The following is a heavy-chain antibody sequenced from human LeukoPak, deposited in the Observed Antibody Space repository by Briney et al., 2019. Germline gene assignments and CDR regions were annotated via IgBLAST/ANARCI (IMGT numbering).Heavy chain of an antibody. V-gene: IGHV3-7*01. CDR2: INQDGSQK. J-gene: IGHJ4*02. CDR1: GFKFNGKW. CDR3: ADPPSDY. Sequence: GSLRLSCAASGFKFNGKWMTWVRQAPGKGLEWVANINQDGSQKFYADSVKGRFTISRDNAKRSLYLEMSGLRAEDRAVYYCADPPSDYWGQGTL.